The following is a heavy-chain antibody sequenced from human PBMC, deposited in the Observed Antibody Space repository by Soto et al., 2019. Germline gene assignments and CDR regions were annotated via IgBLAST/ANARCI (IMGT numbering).Heavy chain of an antibody. CDR3: ARQLIPIGEVIARDGFDI. V-gene: IGHV4-39*01. CDR2: MFYSGST. J-gene: IGHJ3*02. CDR1: GGSISTSNYY. D-gene: IGHD3-16*02. Sequence: PSETLSLTCSVSGGSISTSNYYWAWIRQPPGKGLEWIGSMFYSGSTDYNPSLKSRVTISADTSKNQFSLKLSSVTAADTAVYYCARQLIPIGEVIARDGFDIWGQGTMVTVSS.